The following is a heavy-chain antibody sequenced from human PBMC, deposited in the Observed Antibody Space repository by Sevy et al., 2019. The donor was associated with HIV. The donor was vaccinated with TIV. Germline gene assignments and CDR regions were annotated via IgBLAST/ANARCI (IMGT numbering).Heavy chain of an antibody. CDR3: ARGGVVVPAAIRAPFDY. D-gene: IGHD2-2*02. J-gene: IGHJ4*02. V-gene: IGHV4-34*01. CDR1: GGSFSGYY. CDR2: INHSGST. Sequence: SETLSLTCAVYGGSFSGYYWSWIRQPPGKGLEWIGEINHSGSTNYNPPLKSRVTISVDTSKNQFSLKLSSVTAADTAVYYCARGGVVVPAAIRAPFDYWGQGTLVTVSS.